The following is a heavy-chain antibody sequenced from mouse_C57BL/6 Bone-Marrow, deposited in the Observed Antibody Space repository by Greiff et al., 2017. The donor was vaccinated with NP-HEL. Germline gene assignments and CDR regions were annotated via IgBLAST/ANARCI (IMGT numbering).Heavy chain of an antibody. CDR3: ASGGTTGDFDY. Sequence: QVQLQQSGPELVKPGASVKISCKASGYAFSSSWMNWVKQRPGKGLEWIGRIYPGDGDTNYNGKFKGKATLTADKSSSTAYMQLSSLTSEDSAVYFCASGGTTGDFDYWGQGTTLTVSS. D-gene: IGHD1-1*01. J-gene: IGHJ2*01. V-gene: IGHV1-82*01. CDR2: IYPGDGDT. CDR1: GYAFSSSW.